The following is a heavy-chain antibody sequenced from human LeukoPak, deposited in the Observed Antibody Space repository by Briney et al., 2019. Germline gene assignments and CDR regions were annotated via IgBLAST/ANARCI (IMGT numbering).Heavy chain of an antibody. Sequence: GGSLRLSCAASGCTFSSYAMHWVRQAPGKGLEWVAVISYDGSNKYYADSVKGRFTISRDNSKNTLYLQMNSLRAEDTAVYYCARDHIAAADPDYWGQGTLVTVSS. CDR3: ARDHIAAADPDY. CDR2: ISYDGSNK. CDR1: GCTFSSYA. J-gene: IGHJ4*02. D-gene: IGHD6-13*01. V-gene: IGHV3-30-3*01.